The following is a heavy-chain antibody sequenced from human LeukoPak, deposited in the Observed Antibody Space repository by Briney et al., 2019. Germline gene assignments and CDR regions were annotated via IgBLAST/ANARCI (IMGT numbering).Heavy chain of an antibody. V-gene: IGHV3-15*01. CDR2: IKTTADDGTT. CDR3: TTGLGSSGWYLAFDI. D-gene: IGHD6-19*01. Sequence: GGSLRLSCAASGFTFTNAWMSWVRKAPGKGLEWVGRIKTTADDGTTDYPTPVKGRFTISRDDSKNTLFLQMNSLKTEDTAVYYCTTGLGSSGWYLAFDIWGQGTMVTVSS. CDR1: GFTFTNAW. J-gene: IGHJ3*02.